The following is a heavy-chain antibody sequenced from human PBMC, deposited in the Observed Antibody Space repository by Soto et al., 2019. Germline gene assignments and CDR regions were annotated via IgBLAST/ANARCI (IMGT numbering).Heavy chain of an antibody. V-gene: IGHV3-23*01. CDR1: GFTFSSYA. CDR3: ARSMVRGPPLDY. CDR2: ISGSGGST. J-gene: IGHJ4*02. Sequence: EVQLLESGGGLVQPGGSLRPSCAASGFTFSSYAMSWVRQAPGKGLEWVSAISGSGGSTYYADSVKGRFTISRDNSKNTLYLQMNSLRAEDTAVYYCARSMVRGPPLDYWGQGTLVTVSS. D-gene: IGHD3-10*01.